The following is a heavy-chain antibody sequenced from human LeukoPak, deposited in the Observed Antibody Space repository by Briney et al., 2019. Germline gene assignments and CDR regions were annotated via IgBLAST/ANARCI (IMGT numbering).Heavy chain of an antibody. Sequence: GGSLRLSCAASGFTSDDYAMHWVRQGPGKSLEWVSLISWDGGSTYYADSVKGRFTISRDNSKNSLYLQMNSLRAEDTALYYCAKDSGGDYYYMDVWGKGTTVTVSS. D-gene: IGHD2-15*01. CDR3: AKDSGGDYYYMDV. J-gene: IGHJ6*03. V-gene: IGHV3-43D*03. CDR1: GFTSDDYA. CDR2: ISWDGGST.